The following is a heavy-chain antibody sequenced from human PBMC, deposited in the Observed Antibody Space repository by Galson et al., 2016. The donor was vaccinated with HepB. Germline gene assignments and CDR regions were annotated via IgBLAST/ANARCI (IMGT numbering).Heavy chain of an antibody. CDR2: IYHTGTT. D-gene: IGHD2-2*01. J-gene: IGHJ5*02. CDR3: ARASIVPGARMVFDP. CDR1: GASINDSNW. V-gene: IGHV4-4*02. Sequence: SETLSLTCAVSGASINDSNWWTWVRQVPGRGLEWIGEIYHTGTTNNNPFLNSRFTLSIDKSTNQFSLNLTSVTVADTAVYFCARASIVPGARMVFDPWGQGILVTVSS.